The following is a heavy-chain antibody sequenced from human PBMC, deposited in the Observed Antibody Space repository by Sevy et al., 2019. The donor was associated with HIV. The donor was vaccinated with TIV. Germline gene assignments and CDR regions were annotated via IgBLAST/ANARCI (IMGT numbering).Heavy chain of an antibody. D-gene: IGHD1-26*01. J-gene: IGHJ4*02. V-gene: IGHV5-51*01. CDR2: INPGDSGS. CDR1: GYSFTNFW. CDR3: ARRGWEPDLPIDY. Sequence: GESLKISCKVSGYSFTNFWIGWVRQVPGKGLEWMGLINPGDSGSRYSPSFEGQVTIPVDKSGSTVYLQWSGLKSSDTAMYYCARRGWEPDLPIDYWGQGTLVTVSS.